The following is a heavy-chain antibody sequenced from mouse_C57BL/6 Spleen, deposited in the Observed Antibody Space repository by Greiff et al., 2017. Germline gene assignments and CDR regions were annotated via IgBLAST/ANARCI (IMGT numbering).Heavy chain of an antibody. CDR3: ARIPYGNYAMDY. V-gene: IGHV1-76*01. CDR2: IYPGSGNT. D-gene: IGHD2-1*01. Sequence: QVQLQQSGAELVRPGASVKLSCKASGYTFTDYYINWVKQRPGQGLEWIARIYPGSGNTYYNEKFKGKATLTAEKSSSTAYMQLSSLTSEDSAVYFCARIPYGNYAMDYWGQGTSVTVSS. CDR1: GYTFTDYY. J-gene: IGHJ4*01.